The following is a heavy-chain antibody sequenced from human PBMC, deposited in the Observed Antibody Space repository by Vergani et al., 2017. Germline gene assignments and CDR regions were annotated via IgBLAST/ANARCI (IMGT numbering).Heavy chain of an antibody. Sequence: QVQLVQSGAEVKKPGSSVKVSCKASGGTFSSYTIRWVRQAPGQGLEWMGRIIPILGIANYAQKFQGRVTITADKSTSTAYMELSSLRSEDTAVYYCARDKYCSGGSCYSGGYGMDVWGQGTTVTVSS. CDR2: IIPILGIA. CDR3: ARDKYCSGGSCYSGGYGMDV. J-gene: IGHJ6*02. CDR1: GGTFSSYT. D-gene: IGHD2-15*01. V-gene: IGHV1-69*08.